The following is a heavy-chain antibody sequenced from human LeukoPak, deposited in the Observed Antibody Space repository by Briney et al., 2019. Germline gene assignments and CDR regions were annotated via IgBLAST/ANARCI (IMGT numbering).Heavy chain of an antibody. CDR1: GGSFCGYF. Sequence: SETLSLTCAVCGGSFCGYFWSWSRQPPGKGLEWIGEINHSGSTNYNPSLKSRVTISVDTSKNQFSLKLSSVTAANTAVYYCARGRRVSYYDFCSGYYGPFDIWGQGTMVTVSS. V-gene: IGHV4-34*01. CDR3: ARGRRVSYYDFCSGYYGPFDI. D-gene: IGHD3-3*01. CDR2: INHSGST. J-gene: IGHJ3*02.